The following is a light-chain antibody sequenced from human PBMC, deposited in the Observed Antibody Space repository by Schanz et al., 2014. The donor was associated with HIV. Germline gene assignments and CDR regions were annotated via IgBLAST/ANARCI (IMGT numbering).Light chain of an antibody. CDR3: YSYAGSRV. CDR2: EVS. CDR1: SSDVGSYNL. Sequence: QSVLTQPASVSGSPGQSITISCTGTSSDVGSYNLVSWYQQHPGKAPKLMIYEVSKRPSGVSNRFSGSKSGNTASLTISGLQAEDEADYYCYSYAGSRVFGGGTKLTVL. V-gene: IGLV2-23*02. J-gene: IGLJ3*02.